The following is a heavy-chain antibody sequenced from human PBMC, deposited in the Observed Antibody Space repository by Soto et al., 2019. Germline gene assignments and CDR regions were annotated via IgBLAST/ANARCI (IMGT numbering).Heavy chain of an antibody. J-gene: IGHJ5*02. V-gene: IGHV3-30-3*01. Sequence: PGGSLRLSCAASGFTFSSYAMHWVRQAPGKGLEWVAVISYDGSNKYYADSVKGRFTISRDNSKNTLYLQMNSLRAEDTAVYYCARDSRPYSYGPNWFDPWGQGTLVTVS. CDR3: ARDSRPYSYGPNWFDP. CDR1: GFTFSSYA. D-gene: IGHD5-18*01. CDR2: ISYDGSNK.